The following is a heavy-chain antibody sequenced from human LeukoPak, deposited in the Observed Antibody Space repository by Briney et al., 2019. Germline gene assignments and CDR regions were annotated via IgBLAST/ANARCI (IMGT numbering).Heavy chain of an antibody. D-gene: IGHD3-10*01. J-gene: IGHJ5*02. CDR3: ASSIWFGELS. CDR1: GFTFSSYS. V-gene: IGHV3-21*01. CDR2: ISSSSSYI. Sequence: SGGSLRLSCAASGFTFSSYSMNWVRQAPGKGLEWVSSISSSSSYIYYADSVKGRFTISRDNAKNSLYLQMNSLRAEDTAVYYCASSIWFGELSWGQGTLVTVSS.